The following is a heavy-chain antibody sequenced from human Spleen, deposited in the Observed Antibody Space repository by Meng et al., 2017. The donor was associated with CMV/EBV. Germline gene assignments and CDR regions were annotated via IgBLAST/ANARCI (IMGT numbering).Heavy chain of an antibody. J-gene: IGHJ4*02. D-gene: IGHD6-6*01. CDR3: ARDGANIAARRDFDY. CDR2: ITWNRNSI. Sequence: SLKISCAASGFTFDDYVMHWVRQAPGKGLEWVSGITWNRNSIGYADSVKGRFTISRDNVKNSLYLQMNSLRADDTAVYYCARDGANIAARRDFDYWGQGTLVTVSS. CDR1: GFTFDDYV. V-gene: IGHV3-9*01.